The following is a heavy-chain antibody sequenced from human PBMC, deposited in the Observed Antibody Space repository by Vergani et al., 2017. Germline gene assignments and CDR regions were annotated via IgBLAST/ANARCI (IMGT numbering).Heavy chain of an antibody. CDR2: IKQDGSEK. Sequence: EVQLVESGGGLVQPGGSLRLSCAASGFTFSSYWMSWVRQAPGKGLEWVANIKQDGSEKYYEDSVKGRFTISRDNAKNSLYLQMNSLRAEDTAVYYCAREKYSSWGAYYFDYWGQGTLVTVSS. V-gene: IGHV3-7*01. CDR3: AREKYSSWGAYYFDY. D-gene: IGHD6-6*01. J-gene: IGHJ4*02. CDR1: GFTFSSYW.